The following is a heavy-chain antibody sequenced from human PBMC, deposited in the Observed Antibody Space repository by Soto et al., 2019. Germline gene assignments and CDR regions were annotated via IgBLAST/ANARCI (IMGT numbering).Heavy chain of an antibody. CDR2: ISSSSSYT. V-gene: IGHV3-11*06. CDR3: ARLSPAYYYYYMDV. Sequence: PGGSLRLSCAASGFTFSDYYMSWIRQAPGKGLEWVSYISSSSSYTNYADSVKGRFTISRDSAKNSVFLQMVSLRAEDTAVYYCARLSPAYYYYYMDVWGTGTTVTVPS. J-gene: IGHJ6*03. CDR1: GFTFSDYY.